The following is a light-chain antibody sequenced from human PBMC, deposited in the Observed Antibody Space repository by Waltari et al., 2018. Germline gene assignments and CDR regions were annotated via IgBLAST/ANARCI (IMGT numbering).Light chain of an antibody. Sequence: DIQMTQSPSTLSASIGDRVTIPCRASQRITIWLAWYQQKPGKAPNLLIYKASTLEGGVPSRFSGSGSGTEFTLTISSLQPDDFATYHCQQYNSYPYTFGQGTKLEIK. CDR2: KAS. V-gene: IGKV1-5*03. CDR1: QRITIW. J-gene: IGKJ2*01. CDR3: QQYNSYPYT.